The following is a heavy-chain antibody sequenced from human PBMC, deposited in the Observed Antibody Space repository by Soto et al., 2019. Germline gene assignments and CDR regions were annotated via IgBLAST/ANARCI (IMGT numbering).Heavy chain of an antibody. J-gene: IGHJ4*02. CDR1: GFTFSSYA. CDR2: ISGSGGST. D-gene: IGHD3-10*01. Sequence: GGSLRLSCAASGFTFSSYAMIWVRQAPGKGLEWVSAISGSGGSTYYADSVKGRFTISRDNSKNTLYLQMNSLRAEDTAVYYCAKIATSMVRDNAFDYWXQGTLVNVSS. V-gene: IGHV3-23*01. CDR3: AKIATSMVRDNAFDY.